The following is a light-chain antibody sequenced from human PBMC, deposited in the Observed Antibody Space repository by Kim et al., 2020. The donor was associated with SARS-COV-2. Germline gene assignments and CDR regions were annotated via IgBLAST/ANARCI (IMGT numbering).Light chain of an antibody. CDR1: HSNSGSKT. J-gene: IGLJ3*02. Sequence: GQEVTISCSRTHSNSGSKTGTWYQHLPGTAPKLLIYGNNQRPSGLPDRFSGSKSGTSASLDISGLQSEDEADYYCAAWDDSLNGGVFGGGTQLTVL. CDR3: AAWDDSLNGGV. V-gene: IGLV1-44*01. CDR2: GNN.